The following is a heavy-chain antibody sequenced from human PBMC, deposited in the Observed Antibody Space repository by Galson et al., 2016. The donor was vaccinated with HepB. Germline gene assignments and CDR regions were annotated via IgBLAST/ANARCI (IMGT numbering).Heavy chain of an antibody. CDR2: ISSGSDHI. Sequence: SLRLSCAASGFSFSSYSMTWVRQAPGKGLEWVSIISSGSDHIYYADSAKGRFTISRDNSKNIVYPQMNSLRDDDTALYYCAKGMTVAAVTRCFDYWGQGTPVTVSS. CDR3: AKGMTVAAVTRCFDY. J-gene: IGHJ4*02. D-gene: IGHD6-19*01. V-gene: IGHV3-23*01. CDR1: GFSFSSYS.